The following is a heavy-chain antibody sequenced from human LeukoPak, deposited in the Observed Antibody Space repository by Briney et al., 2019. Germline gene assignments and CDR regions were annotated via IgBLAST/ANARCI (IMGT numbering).Heavy chain of an antibody. J-gene: IGHJ4*02. D-gene: IGHD3-22*01. CDR2: INHSGST. CDR1: GGSFSGYY. CDR3: ARTPYYYDSGGYRYYFDY. V-gene: IGHV4-34*01. Sequence: PSETLSLTCAVYGGSFSGYYWSWIRQPPGKGLEWIGEINHSGSTNYNPSLKSRVTISVDTSKNQFSLKLSSVTAADTAVYYCARTPYYYDSGGYRYYFDYWGQGTLVTVSS.